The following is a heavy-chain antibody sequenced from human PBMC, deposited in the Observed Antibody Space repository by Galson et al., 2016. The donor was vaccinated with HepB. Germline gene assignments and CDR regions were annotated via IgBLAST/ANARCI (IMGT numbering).Heavy chain of an antibody. Sequence: SLRLSCAASGFTFSNYAMSWVRQAPGKGLEWVAIISTDGNNKHYGDSVKGRFTISRDNSKNTLYLQMSSLRTEDTAVYYCAKDGHYDILTGYSYYFDYWGQGTLVTVSS. D-gene: IGHD3-9*01. V-gene: IGHV3-30*18. CDR1: GFTFSNYA. J-gene: IGHJ4*02. CDR2: ISTDGNNK. CDR3: AKDGHYDILTGYSYYFDY.